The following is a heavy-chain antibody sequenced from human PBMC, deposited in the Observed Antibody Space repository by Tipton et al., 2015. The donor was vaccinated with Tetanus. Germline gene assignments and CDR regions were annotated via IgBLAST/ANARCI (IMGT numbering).Heavy chain of an antibody. CDR1: GFPFSSYA. CDR3: TKDLRPNVGFDL. CDR2: ITADGGGT. Sequence: CAASGFPFSSYALIWVRQAPGKGLEWVSSITADGGGTYYADSVKGRFTISRDNSRNMVYLQMNSLRADDTAVYFCTKDLRPNVGFDLWGRGTLVTVSS. J-gene: IGHJ2*01. D-gene: IGHD3-16*01. V-gene: IGHV3-23*01.